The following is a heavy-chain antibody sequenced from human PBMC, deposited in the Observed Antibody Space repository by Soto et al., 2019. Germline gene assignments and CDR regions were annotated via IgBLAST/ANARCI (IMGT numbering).Heavy chain of an antibody. J-gene: IGHJ2*01. Sequence: QVQLQESGPGLVKPSETLSLTCTVSGAYISNYFWSWIRQPPGKGLEWIGYIYHSGSTNYNPSVKSRVTMSVYTSKSQFSLRLASVTAADTAVYYCARGLGRFWDFDLWGRGTLVSFSS. D-gene: IGHD7-27*01. CDR3: ARGLGRFWDFDL. CDR2: IYHSGST. CDR1: GAYISNYF. V-gene: IGHV4-59*12.